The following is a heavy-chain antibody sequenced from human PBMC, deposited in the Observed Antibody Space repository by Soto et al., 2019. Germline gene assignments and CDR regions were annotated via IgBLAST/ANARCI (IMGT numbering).Heavy chain of an antibody. D-gene: IGHD6-13*01. CDR2: INYSGRT. CDR1: GGSISSSSYY. J-gene: IGHJ5*02. Sequence: SETLSLTCTVSGGSISSSSYYWGWIRQPPGKGLEWIGSINYSGRTYYNPSLKSRVTISVDTSKNQFSLKLTSVTAADTAVYYCARAGTAGPFSYSSSWYGSLNWFDPWGQGTLVTVSS. CDR3: ARAGTAGPFSYSSSWYGSLNWFDP. V-gene: IGHV4-39*07.